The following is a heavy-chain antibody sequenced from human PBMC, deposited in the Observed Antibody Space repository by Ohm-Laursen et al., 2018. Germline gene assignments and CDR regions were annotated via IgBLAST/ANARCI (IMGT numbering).Heavy chain of an antibody. V-gene: IGHV3-21*01. CDR2: ISSGTTYI. CDR3: AKDTGGFTYIFDY. J-gene: IGHJ4*02. Sequence: SLRLSCTAFGFIFKNYAMNWVRQTPGKGLEWVSSISSGTTYIYYADSVKGRFTISRDNAKNSIYLQMSSLRAEDTAVYYCAKDTGGFTYIFDYWGQGTLVTVSS. D-gene: IGHD2-8*02. CDR1: GFIFKNYA.